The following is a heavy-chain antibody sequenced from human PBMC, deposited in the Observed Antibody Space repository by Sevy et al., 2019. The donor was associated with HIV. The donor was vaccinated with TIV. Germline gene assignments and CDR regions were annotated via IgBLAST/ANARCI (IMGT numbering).Heavy chain of an antibody. CDR2: IYCSGGT. Sequence: SETLSLTCTVSGGSISSYYLTWIRQSPGKGLEWVGYIYCSGGTNYNPSLKSRVTISVNTSQNQFSLKLSSVTAADTAVYYCAREGFYYGLDVWGQGTTVTVSS. J-gene: IGHJ6*02. V-gene: IGHV4-59*01. CDR1: GGSISSYY. CDR3: AREGFYYGLDV.